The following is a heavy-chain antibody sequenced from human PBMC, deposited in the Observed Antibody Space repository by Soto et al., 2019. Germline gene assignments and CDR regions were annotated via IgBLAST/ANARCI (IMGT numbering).Heavy chain of an antibody. J-gene: IGHJ4*02. CDR3: AREAAVGPIDN. D-gene: IGHD6-13*01. CDR1: GYSFTSYY. Sequence: QVQLVQSGAEVKKPGASVKLSCKASGYSFTSYYIDWVRQAHGQGLEWIGMINPSGGSTESAQKFQGRVTMTRDTSTSTVYLELSGLRFEDTAVYFCAREAAVGPIDNWGQGTLVTVSS. V-gene: IGHV1-46*01. CDR2: INPSGGST.